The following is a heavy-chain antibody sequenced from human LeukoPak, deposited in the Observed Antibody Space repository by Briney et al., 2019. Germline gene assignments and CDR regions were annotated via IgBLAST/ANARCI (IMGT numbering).Heavy chain of an antibody. Sequence: PSETLSLTCTVSGGSISSGSYYWSWIRQPAGKGLEWIGRIYTSGSTNYNPSLKSRVTISVDTSKNQFSLKLSSVTAADTAVYYCARNPYGGNFVDYWGQGTLVTVSS. CDR3: ARNPYGGNFVDY. CDR1: GGSISSGSYY. CDR2: IYTSGST. D-gene: IGHD4-23*01. V-gene: IGHV4-61*02. J-gene: IGHJ4*02.